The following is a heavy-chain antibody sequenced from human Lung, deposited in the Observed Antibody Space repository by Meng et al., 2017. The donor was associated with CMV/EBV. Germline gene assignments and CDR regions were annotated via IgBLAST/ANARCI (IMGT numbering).Heavy chain of an antibody. CDR1: GFILSRHS. V-gene: IGHV3-21*01. CDR2: ISSSSSSI. Sequence: ESXKISXAASGFILSRHSMNWVRQAPGKGLEWVSPISSSSSSIYYADSVKGRFTVSRDNAKNSLYLQMDSLRVDDTAVYYCSRKPRYSSGCYDYWGQGTLVTVSS. D-gene: IGHD6-19*01. J-gene: IGHJ4*02. CDR3: SRKPRYSSGCYDY.